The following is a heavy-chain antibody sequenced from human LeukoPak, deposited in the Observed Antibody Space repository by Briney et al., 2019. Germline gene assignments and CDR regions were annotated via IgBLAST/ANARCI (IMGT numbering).Heavy chain of an antibody. CDR1: GGSISSNY. D-gene: IGHD4-11*01. J-gene: IGHJ3*02. CDR2: IYYTGST. V-gene: IGHV4-59*01. CDR3: ARGYSRAFDI. Sequence: SETLSLTCTVSGGSISSNYWGWIRQPPGKGLEWIGYIYYTGSTKYNPFLKSRVTMSVDTSKNQFSLKLNSVTAADTAVYYCARGYSRAFDIWGQGTMVTVSS.